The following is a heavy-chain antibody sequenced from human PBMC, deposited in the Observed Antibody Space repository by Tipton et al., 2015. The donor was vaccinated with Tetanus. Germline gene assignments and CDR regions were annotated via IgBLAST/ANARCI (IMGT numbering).Heavy chain of an antibody. CDR3: VRGYSGDAF. CDR2: IRQDGDEK. J-gene: IGHJ4*02. CDR1: GFTFSHHW. D-gene: IGHD2-15*01. V-gene: IGHV3-7*04. Sequence: SLRLSCEGSGFTFSHHWMSWVRQAPGKGLEWVANIRQDGDEKNYVDSVKGRFTISRDNTKSSVHLQMNSLREDDTAVYYRVRGYSGDAFRGQGTRVTVSS.